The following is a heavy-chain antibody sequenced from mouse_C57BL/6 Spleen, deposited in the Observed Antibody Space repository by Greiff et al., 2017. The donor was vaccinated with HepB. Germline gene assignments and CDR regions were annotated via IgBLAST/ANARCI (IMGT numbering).Heavy chain of an antibody. Sequence: QVQLKQPGAELVKPGASVKLSCKASGYTFTSYWMQWVKQRPGQGLEWIGEIDPSDSYTNYNQKFKGKATLTVDTSSSTAYMQLSSLTSEDSAVYYCARSYGNADYWGQGTTLTVSS. V-gene: IGHV1-50*01. CDR3: ARSYGNADY. J-gene: IGHJ2*01. CDR2: IDPSDSYT. D-gene: IGHD2-1*01. CDR1: GYTFTSYW.